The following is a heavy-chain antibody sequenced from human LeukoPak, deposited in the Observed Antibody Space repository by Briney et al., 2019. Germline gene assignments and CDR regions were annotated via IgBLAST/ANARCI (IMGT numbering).Heavy chain of an antibody. CDR3: TRGGRFDGDTVTSLGFDY. CDR1: GFTFSSYA. V-gene: IGHV3-23*01. J-gene: IGHJ4*02. Sequence: GGSPRLSCAAAGFTFSSYAMSWVRQAPGKGLEWVSAIGGSSGRTYYADSVKGRFTISRDNSKNTLYLQMNSLRVDDMAVYYCTRGGRFDGDTVTSLGFDYWGQGTLVTVSS. D-gene: IGHD4-17*01. CDR2: IGGSSGRT.